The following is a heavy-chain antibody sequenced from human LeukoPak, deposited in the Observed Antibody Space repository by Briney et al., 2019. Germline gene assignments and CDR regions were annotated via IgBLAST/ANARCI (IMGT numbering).Heavy chain of an antibody. CDR2: IYYSGST. V-gene: IGHV4-30-4*01. CDR1: GGSISSGDYY. J-gene: IGHJ4*02. D-gene: IGHD4-23*01. Sequence: SQTLSLTCTVSGGSISSGDYYWSWIRQPPGKGLEWIGYIYYSGSTYYNPSLKSRVTISVDTSKNQFSLKLSSVTAADTAVYYCARDSGGNAGIDYWGQGTLVTVSS. CDR3: ARDSGGNAGIDY.